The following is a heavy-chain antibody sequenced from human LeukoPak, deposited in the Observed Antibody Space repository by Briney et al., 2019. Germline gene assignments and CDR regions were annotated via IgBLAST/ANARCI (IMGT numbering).Heavy chain of an antibody. Sequence: GGSLRLSCSASGFTFSSSAMHWVRQAPGKGLEYVSAIVSNGGSTYYADSVKGRFTIPRDNSKNTLYLQMSSLRAEDTAVYYCVKPSGYSGYGYFFDYWGQGTLVTVSS. CDR2: IVSNGGST. J-gene: IGHJ4*02. V-gene: IGHV3-64D*06. CDR3: VKPSGYSGYGYFFDY. CDR1: GFTFSSSA. D-gene: IGHD5-12*01.